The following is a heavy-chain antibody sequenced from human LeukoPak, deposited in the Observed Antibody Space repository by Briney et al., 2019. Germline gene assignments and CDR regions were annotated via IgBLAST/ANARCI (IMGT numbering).Heavy chain of an antibody. CDR3: AKDFSVWSYWARHFDY. D-gene: IGHD1-26*01. J-gene: IGHJ4*02. CDR1: GFTFSDNY. V-gene: IGHV3-23*01. Sequence: GGSLRLSCAASGFTFSDNYMSWIRQAPGRGLEWVSAISGSGGSTYYADSVKGRFTISRDNSKNTLYLQMNSLRAEDTAVYYCAKDFSVWSYWARHFDYWGQGTLVTVSS. CDR2: ISGSGGST.